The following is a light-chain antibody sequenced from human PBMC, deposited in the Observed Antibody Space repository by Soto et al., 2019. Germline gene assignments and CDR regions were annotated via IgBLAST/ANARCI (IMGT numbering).Light chain of an antibody. Sequence: QSVLTQPPSASGSLGQSVTISCTGTSSDVGGYNYVSWYQQHPGKAPKLMIYEVTKRPSGVPDRFSGSKSGNTASLTVSGLRAEDEADYYCSSYARSNHFGYVFGTGTKLTVL. CDR2: EVT. V-gene: IGLV2-8*01. J-gene: IGLJ1*01. CDR3: SSYARSNHFGYV. CDR1: SSDVGGYNY.